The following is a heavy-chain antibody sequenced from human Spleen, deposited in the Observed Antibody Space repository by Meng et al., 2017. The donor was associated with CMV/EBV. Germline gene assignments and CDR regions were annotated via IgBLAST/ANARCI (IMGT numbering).Heavy chain of an antibody. V-gene: IGHV6-1*01. CDR3: ASGLGGSYYFDY. CDR2: TYYRSKWYS. Sequence: SETLSLTCAISGPSVSSQSAGWNWIRQSPSRGLEWLGRTYYRSKWYSDYALSVKGRMTINPDTSKNQFSLQLNSVTPDDTAVYYCASGLGGSYYFDYWGQGTLVTVSS. CDR1: GPSVSSQSAG. J-gene: IGHJ4*02. D-gene: IGHD1-26*01.